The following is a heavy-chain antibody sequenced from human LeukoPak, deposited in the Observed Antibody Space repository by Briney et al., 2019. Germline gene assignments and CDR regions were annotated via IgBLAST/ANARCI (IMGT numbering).Heavy chain of an antibody. D-gene: IGHD6-19*01. CDR1: GYTFTSYD. J-gene: IGHJ5*02. V-gene: IGHV1-8*01. Sequence: ASVKVSCKASGYTFTSYDINWVRQATGQGLEWMGWMNPNSGNTGYAQNFQGRVTITRNTAISTAYMELSSLRSEDTAVYYCAREGNQWPNWFDPWGQGTLVTVSS. CDR2: MNPNSGNT. CDR3: AREGNQWPNWFDP.